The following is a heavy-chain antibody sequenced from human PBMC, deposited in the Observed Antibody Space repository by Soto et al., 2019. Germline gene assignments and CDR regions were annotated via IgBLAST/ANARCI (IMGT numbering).Heavy chain of an antibody. CDR1: GFSFDEYA. CDR3: AMGFCSSTRCLTYSYMDV. J-gene: IGHJ6*03. D-gene: IGHD2-2*01. Sequence: EVQLVESGGGLVQPGRSLRLSCAASGFSFDEYAMHWVRQAPGKGLVWVSGISWNSGTMGYGDSVKGRFTIPRDNAKNSLDLQMNSLRAEDTALYYCAMGFCSSTRCLTYSYMDVWGKGTTVTVSS. V-gene: IGHV3-9*01. CDR2: ISWNSGTM.